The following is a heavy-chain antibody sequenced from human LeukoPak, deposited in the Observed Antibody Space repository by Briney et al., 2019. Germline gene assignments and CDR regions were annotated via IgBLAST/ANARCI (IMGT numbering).Heavy chain of an antibody. CDR2: ISSSSSYI. Sequence: PGGSLRLSCAASGFTFSSYSMNWVRQAPGKGLEWVSSISSSSSYIYYADSVKGRFTISRDNVKNSLYLQMNSLRAEDTAVYYCARGGYCSGGSCYSYFYWYFDLWGRGTLVTVSS. J-gene: IGHJ2*01. V-gene: IGHV3-21*01. CDR1: GFTFSSYS. CDR3: ARGGYCSGGSCYSYFYWYFDL. D-gene: IGHD2-15*01.